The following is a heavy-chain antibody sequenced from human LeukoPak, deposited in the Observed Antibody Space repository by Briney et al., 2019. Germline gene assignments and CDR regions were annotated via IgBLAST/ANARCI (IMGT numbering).Heavy chain of an antibody. CDR3: ARDGLRAGGSYDGLDY. CDR2: IWYDGSNK. CDR1: GFTFSSHC. Sequence: GGSLPLSCAASGFTFSSHCMHWVRQDPGKGLEWLAVIWYDGSNKYYADSVKGRFTISRDNSKNTLYLQMNSLRADDTAMYYCARDGLRAGGSYDGLDYWGQGTLVTVSS. J-gene: IGHJ4*02. V-gene: IGHV3-33*01. D-gene: IGHD1-26*01.